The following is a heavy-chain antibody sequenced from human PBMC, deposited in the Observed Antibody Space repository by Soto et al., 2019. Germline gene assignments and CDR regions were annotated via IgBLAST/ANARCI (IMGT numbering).Heavy chain of an antibody. J-gene: IGHJ4*02. CDR1: GGSLSGYY. D-gene: IGHD4-17*01. V-gene: IGHV4-34*01. Sequence: QVHLQQWGAGLLKPSETLSLTCAVYGGSLSGYYWSWIRQPPGKGLEGIGEINPSGSTNYTPSLKSRVTMSGDTPKNQFSLKLISVTAADTAVYYCARGRDGGAANWGQGTLVTVSS. CDR3: ARGRDGGAAN. CDR2: INPSGST.